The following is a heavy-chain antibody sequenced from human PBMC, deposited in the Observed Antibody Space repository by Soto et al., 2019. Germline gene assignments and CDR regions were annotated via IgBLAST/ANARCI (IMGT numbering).Heavy chain of an antibody. CDR3: ASGGSLDF. J-gene: IGHJ4*02. CDR1: GYAFTRYT. Sequence: QVQLVQSGAEVTKPGASVKVSCKTSGYAFTRYTIHWVRQAPGQRLEWMGWIDTGDGDKKYSQKFQGRVSITRNTSTSSAYMELNSLRYEDMGVYSCASGGSLDFWGQGIMVTVSS. V-gene: IGHV1-3*04. CDR2: IDTGDGDK. D-gene: IGHD2-15*01.